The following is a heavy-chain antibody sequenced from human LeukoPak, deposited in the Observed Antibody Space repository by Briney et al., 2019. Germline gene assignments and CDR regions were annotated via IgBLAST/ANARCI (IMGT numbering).Heavy chain of an antibody. D-gene: IGHD4-17*01. J-gene: IGHJ5*02. V-gene: IGHV3-73*01. CDR1: GFTFSGSA. CDR3: ARATLLYGDYENWFDP. CDR2: IRSKANSYAT. Sequence: PGGSLRLSCAASGFTFSGSAMHWVRQASGKGLEWVGRIRSKANSYATAYAASVKGRFTISRDDSKNTAYLQMNSLKTEDTAVYYCARATLLYGDYENWFDPWGQGTLVTVSS.